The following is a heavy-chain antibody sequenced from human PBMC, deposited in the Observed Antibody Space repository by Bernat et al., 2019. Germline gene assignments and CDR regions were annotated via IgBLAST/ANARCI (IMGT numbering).Heavy chain of an antibody. D-gene: IGHD3-22*01. Sequence: QVQLVQSGAEVKKPGASVKVSCKASGYTFTGYYMHWVRQAPGQGLEWMGWINPNSGDTNYAQKFQGWVTMTRDTSISTAYMELSRLRSDDTAVYYCARDQNYDSSGSGVTADYYYGMDVWGQGTTVTVSS. J-gene: IGHJ6*02. CDR2: INPNSGDT. CDR1: GYTFTGYY. V-gene: IGHV1-2*04. CDR3: ARDQNYDSSGSGVTADYYYGMDV.